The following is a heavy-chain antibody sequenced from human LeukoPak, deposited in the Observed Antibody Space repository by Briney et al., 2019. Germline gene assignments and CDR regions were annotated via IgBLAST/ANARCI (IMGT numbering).Heavy chain of an antibody. J-gene: IGHJ1*01. CDR2: IYYSGST. V-gene: IGHV4-39*07. D-gene: IGHD3-22*01. CDR3: AREKPYYYDSSGYPEYFQH. Sequence: SETLSLTCTVSGGSISSSSYYWGWIRQPPGKGLEWIGSIYYSGSTYYNPSLKSRVTISVDTSKNQFSLKLSSVTAADTAVYYCAREKPYYYDSSGYPEYFQHWGQGTLVTVSS. CDR1: GGSISSSSYY.